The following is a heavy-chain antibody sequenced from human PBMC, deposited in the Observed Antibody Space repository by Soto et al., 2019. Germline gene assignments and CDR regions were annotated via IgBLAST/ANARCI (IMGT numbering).Heavy chain of an antibody. Sequence: EVQLLESGGGLVQPGGSLRLSCAASGFTFSSFVMNWFRQAPGKGLEWVSTVSPGGGVSHYTDSVKGRFTISRDNSRRRLHLQIDSLGGEDAAVYFCVRRARTATTNWGAFDVWGQGTVVTVSS. CDR3: VRRARTATTNWGAFDV. J-gene: IGHJ3*01. D-gene: IGHD7-27*01. V-gene: IGHV3-23*01. CDR2: VSPGGGVS. CDR1: GFTFSSFV.